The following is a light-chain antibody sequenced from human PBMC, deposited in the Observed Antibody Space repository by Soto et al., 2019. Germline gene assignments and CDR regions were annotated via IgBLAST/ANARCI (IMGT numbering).Light chain of an antibody. Sequence: QSVLTQPPSTSGTPGQRVTISCSGCSANIGSNTVNWYQHLPGTAPKLLIYSNNQRPSGVSDRFSGSKSDNTASLTISGLQTEDEADYYCCSYVSSKTYLFGTGTKVTVL. V-gene: IGLV1-44*01. CDR3: CSYVSSKTYL. J-gene: IGLJ1*01. CDR1: SANIGSNT. CDR2: SNN.